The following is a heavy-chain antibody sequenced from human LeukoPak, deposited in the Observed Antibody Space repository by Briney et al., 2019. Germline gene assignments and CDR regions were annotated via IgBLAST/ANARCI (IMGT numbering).Heavy chain of an antibody. CDR3: ARQQYSTSSCDS. D-gene: IGHD6-6*01. CDR2: IYYSGSS. V-gene: IGHV4-59*01. CDR1: GGSISTYY. J-gene: IGHJ4*02. Sequence: XETLSLTCSVSGGSISTYYWSWIRQPPGKGLXWIGNIYYSGSSYYNPSLKSRVTVSVDTAKNQFSLKLSSVTAADTAVYYCARQQYSTSSCDSWGQGTLVTVST.